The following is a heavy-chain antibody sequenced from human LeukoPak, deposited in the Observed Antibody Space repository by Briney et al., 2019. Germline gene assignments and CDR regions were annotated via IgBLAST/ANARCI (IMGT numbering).Heavy chain of an antibody. J-gene: IGHJ4*02. Sequence: GGSLRLSCAASGFTFEDYAMHWVRQAPGKGLEWVSLISWDGGSTYYADSVKGRFTISRDNSKNTMYLQMNSVRAEDTAVYYCPSPFWTRPNWGQGTLVTVYS. CDR3: PSPFWTRPN. CDR1: GFTFEDYA. CDR2: ISWDGGST. D-gene: IGHD1-1*01. V-gene: IGHV3-43D*03.